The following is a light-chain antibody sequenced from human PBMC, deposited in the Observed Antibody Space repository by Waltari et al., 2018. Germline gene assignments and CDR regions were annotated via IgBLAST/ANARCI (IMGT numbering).Light chain of an antibody. CDR3: HQYYSAPLT. Sequence: DIVMTQSPDSLAVSLGESAVINCKSSQNLLYGPNKKNYLAWYQQKSGQPPTLIVYWASSRVSGVPDRFSASGSGTDFTLTISSLQAEDVAVYYCHQYYSAPLTFGGGTKVEIK. V-gene: IGKV4-1*01. CDR2: WAS. J-gene: IGKJ4*01. CDR1: QNLLYGPNKKNY.